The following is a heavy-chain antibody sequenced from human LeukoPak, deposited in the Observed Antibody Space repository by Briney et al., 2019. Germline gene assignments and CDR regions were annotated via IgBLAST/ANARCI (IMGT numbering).Heavy chain of an antibody. D-gene: IGHD4-11*01. CDR3: ANSLGSKNAFHI. V-gene: IGHV4-59*08. J-gene: IGHJ3*02. CDR2: VYHTGST. CDR1: GGSISTQY. Sequence: SETLSLTCTVSGGSISTQYWTWIRQPPGKGLEWIGNVYHTGSTNYNPSLKSRVSISVDTSKNQFSLKLTSVTAADTAVYYCANSLGSKNAFHIWGQGTMVTVSS.